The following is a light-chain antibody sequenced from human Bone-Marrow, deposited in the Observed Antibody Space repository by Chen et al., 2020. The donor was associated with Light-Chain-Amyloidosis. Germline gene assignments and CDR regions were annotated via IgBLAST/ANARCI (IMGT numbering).Light chain of an antibody. J-gene: IGKJ1*01. Sequence: EIVLTQSPGTLSLSPGERATLSCRASQSVSSSNLAWYQQKPGQAPRLLIYGASARPTGIPAGFSGSGSGTDFTLTISSLQSEESAVYYCQQYYNWPRTFGQGTKVEIK. CDR1: QSVSSSN. CDR2: GAS. CDR3: QQYYNWPRT. V-gene: IGKV3-15*01.